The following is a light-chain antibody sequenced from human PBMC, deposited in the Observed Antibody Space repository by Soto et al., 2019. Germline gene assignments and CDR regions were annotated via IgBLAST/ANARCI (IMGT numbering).Light chain of an antibody. CDR2: DVS. CDR1: SSDVGGYNY. CDR3: SSYTTSGSLV. Sequence: QSALTQPASVSGSPGQSITISCTGTSSDVGGYNYVSWYQQHPGKAPKLMIYDVSNRPSGVSNRFSGSKSGNTASLTISGLQAEDEADYYCSSYTTSGSLVFGGVTKLTVL. V-gene: IGLV2-14*01. J-gene: IGLJ2*01.